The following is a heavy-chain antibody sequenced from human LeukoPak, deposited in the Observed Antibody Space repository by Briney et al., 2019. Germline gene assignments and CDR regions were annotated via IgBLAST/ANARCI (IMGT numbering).Heavy chain of an antibody. CDR2: IDSAGDT. CDR3: ARRANGAYGRWYYDL. CDR1: GFSFNNYD. J-gene: IGHJ2*01. D-gene: IGHD4-17*01. Sequence: GGSLRLSCAASGFSFNNYDIHWVRQASGKGLEWVSAIDSAGDTYYPGSVKGRFIISRENAKNSLFLQMTSLRVGDTAVYYCARRANGAYGRWYYDLWGRGILVSVSS. V-gene: IGHV3-13*01.